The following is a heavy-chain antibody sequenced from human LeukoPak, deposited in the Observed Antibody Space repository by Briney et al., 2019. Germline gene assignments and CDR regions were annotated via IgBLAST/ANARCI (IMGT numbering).Heavy chain of an antibody. CDR3: ARWNGAGYYYYYYMDV. CDR2: INWNGGST. CDR1: GFTFDDYG. D-gene: IGHD1-1*01. V-gene: IGHV3-20*04. J-gene: IGHJ6*03. Sequence: GGSLRLSCAASGFTFDDYGMSWARQAPGKGLEWVSCINWNGGSTGYADSVKGRFTISRDNAKKSLYLQMNSLRAEETALYYCARWNGAGYYYYYYMDVWGKGTTVTVSS.